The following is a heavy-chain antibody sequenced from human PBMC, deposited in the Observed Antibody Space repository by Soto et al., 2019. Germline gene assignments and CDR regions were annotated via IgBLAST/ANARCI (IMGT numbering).Heavy chain of an antibody. D-gene: IGHD5-12*01. CDR3: ASSQYSGYVADY. V-gene: IGHV4-31*03. CDR1: GGSISSGGYY. J-gene: IGHJ4*02. Sequence: SETLSLTCTVSGGSISSGGYYWSWIRQHPGKGLEWIGYIYYSGSTYYNPSLKSRVTISVDTSKNQFSLKLSSVTAADTAVYYCASSQYSGYVADYWGQGTLVNVSS. CDR2: IYYSGST.